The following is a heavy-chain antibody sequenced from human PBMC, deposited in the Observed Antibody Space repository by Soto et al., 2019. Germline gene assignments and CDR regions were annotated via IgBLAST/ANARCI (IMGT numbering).Heavy chain of an antibody. CDR2: IYYSGST. Sequence: ASETLSLTCPVSGGNISSGDYYWSWIRQHPGKGLEWIGYIYYSGSTYYNPSLKSRVTISVDTSKNQFSLKLSSVTAADTAVYYCAREGYDFWSGFPQGFDPWGQGTLVTVSS. D-gene: IGHD3-3*01. V-gene: IGHV4-31*03. J-gene: IGHJ5*02. CDR3: AREGYDFWSGFPQGFDP. CDR1: GGNISSGDYY.